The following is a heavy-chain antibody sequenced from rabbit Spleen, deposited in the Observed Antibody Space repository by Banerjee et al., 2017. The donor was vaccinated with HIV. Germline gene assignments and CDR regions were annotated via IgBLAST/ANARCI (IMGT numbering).Heavy chain of an antibody. CDR3: ARDLTSVIGWNFNL. V-gene: IGHV1S45*01. Sequence: EQLEESGGGLVKPEGSLTLTCKASGVSFSDKAVMCWVRQAPGKGLEWIACINTYTDKGVYATWAKGRFTISRTSSTTVTLQMTSLTAADTATYFCARDLTSVIGWNFNLWGPGTLVTVS. J-gene: IGHJ4*01. CDR1: GVSFSDKAV. CDR2: INTYTDKG. D-gene: IGHD1-1*01.